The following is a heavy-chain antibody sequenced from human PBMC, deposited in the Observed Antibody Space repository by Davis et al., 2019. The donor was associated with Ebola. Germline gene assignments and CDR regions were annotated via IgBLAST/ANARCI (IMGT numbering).Heavy chain of an antibody. CDR3: AKDTSNIWFDM. CDR1: GFIFSTYV. V-gene: IGHV3-23*01. J-gene: IGHJ3*02. Sequence: GESLKISCSASGFIFSTYVMSWVRQAPGKGLDWVSTYCTSADTYYADSVKGRFTISRDNSKNTLYLQMNGLRVEDTAIYYCAKDTSNIWFDMWGQGTNVTVSS. D-gene: IGHD2-2*01. CDR2: CTSADT.